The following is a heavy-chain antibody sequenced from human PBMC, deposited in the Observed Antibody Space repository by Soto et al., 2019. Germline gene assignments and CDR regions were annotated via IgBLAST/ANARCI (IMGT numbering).Heavy chain of an antibody. CDR3: GRGGVYYDSIGYYGAHYFDY. Sequence: PSETLSLTCAVSGGSISSSNWWSWVRQPPGKGLEWIGEIYHSGSTNYNPSLKSRVTISVDKSKNQFSLKLSSVTAADTAVYYCGRGGVYYDSIGYYGAHYFDYWGRGPPVTVSS. J-gene: IGHJ4*02. CDR1: GGSISSSNW. V-gene: IGHV4-4*02. D-gene: IGHD3-22*01. CDR2: IYHSGST.